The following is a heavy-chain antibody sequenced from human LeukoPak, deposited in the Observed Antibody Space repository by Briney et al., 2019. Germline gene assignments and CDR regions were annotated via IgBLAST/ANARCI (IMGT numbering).Heavy chain of an antibody. CDR1: GFTFSSYW. V-gene: IGHV3-7*01. CDR3: ARDSPGYAFDI. CDR2: IKQDGSEK. J-gene: IGHJ3*02. Sequence: GGSPRLSCAASGFTFSSYWMSWVRQAPGKGLEWVANIKQDGSEKYYVDSVKGRFTISRDDAKNSLYLQMNSLRAEDTAVYYCARDSPGYAFDIWGQGTMVTVSS.